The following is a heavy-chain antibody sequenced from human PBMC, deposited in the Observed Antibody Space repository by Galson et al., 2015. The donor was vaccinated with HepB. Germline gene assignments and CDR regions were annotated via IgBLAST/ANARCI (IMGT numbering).Heavy chain of an antibody. V-gene: IGHV3-66*01. CDR3: ARDSFSVY. J-gene: IGHJ4*02. D-gene: IGHD2/OR15-2a*01. Sequence: LRLSCAATGFTISNNYMNWVRQAPGKGLEWVSIIYNDGTTYYADSVKGRFTISRDNSKNTLYLQLNSLRVEDTAVYYCARDSFSVYWGQGTLVTVSS. CDR1: GFTISNNY. CDR2: IYNDGTT.